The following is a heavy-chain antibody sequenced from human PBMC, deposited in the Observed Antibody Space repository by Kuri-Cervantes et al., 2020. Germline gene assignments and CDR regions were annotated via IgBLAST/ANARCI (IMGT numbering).Heavy chain of an antibody. J-gene: IGHJ3*02. V-gene: IGHV3-30*02. D-gene: IGHD6-19*01. CDR2: IWYDGSNK. CDR3: AKEKQWLVEVDAFDM. Sequence: GESLKISCAASGFSFSYYGMHWVRQAPGKGLEWVAVIWYDGSNKYYVDSVKGRFTISRDNSKNTLYLQVNSLRADDTAVYYCAKEKQWLVEVDAFDMWGQGTKVTVSS. CDR1: GFSFSYYG.